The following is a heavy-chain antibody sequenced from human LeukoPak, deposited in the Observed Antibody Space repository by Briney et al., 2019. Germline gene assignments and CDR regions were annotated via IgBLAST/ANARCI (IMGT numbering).Heavy chain of an antibody. D-gene: IGHD2-2*01. CDR2: IYYSGST. CDR1: GGAISSYY. CDR3: ARLGYCSITNCRCMDV. V-gene: IGHV4-59*08. J-gene: IGHJ6*02. Sequence: PSETLSLTCSVSGGAISSYYWSWIRQPPGKGLEWIGYIYYSGSTNYNPSLKSRVTISVDTSKNQFSLKLSSVTAADTAVYYCARLGYCSITNCRCMDVWGQGTTVTVSS.